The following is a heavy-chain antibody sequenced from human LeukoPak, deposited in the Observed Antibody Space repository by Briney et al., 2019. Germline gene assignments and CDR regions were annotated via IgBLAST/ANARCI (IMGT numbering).Heavy chain of an antibody. CDR3: AKGPGYSYGYFYFDY. CDR2: ISGSGGST. CDR1: GFTFSSYA. J-gene: IGHJ4*02. D-gene: IGHD5-18*01. V-gene: IGHV3-23*01. Sequence: GGSLRLSCAASGFTFSSYAMSWVRQAPGKGLEWGSAISGSGGSTYYADSVKGRSTISRDNSKNTLYLQMNSLRAEDRAVYYCAKGPGYSYGYFYFDYWGQGTLVTVSS.